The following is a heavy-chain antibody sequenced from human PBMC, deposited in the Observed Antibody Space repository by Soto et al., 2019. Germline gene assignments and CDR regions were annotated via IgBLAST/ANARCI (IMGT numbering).Heavy chain of an antibody. D-gene: IGHD5-18*01. CDR3: AKEMGYSYGTAAFDY. CDR2: ISGSGGST. V-gene: IGHV3-23*01. Sequence: GGSLRLSCAASGFTFSGYAMSWVRQAPGKGLEWVSAISGSGGSTYYADSVKGRFTISRGNSKNTLYLQMNSLRAEDTAVYYCAKEMGYSYGTAAFDYWGQGTLVTVSS. J-gene: IGHJ4*02. CDR1: GFTFSGYA.